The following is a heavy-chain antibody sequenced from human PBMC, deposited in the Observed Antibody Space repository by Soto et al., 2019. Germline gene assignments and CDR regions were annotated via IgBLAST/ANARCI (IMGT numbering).Heavy chain of an antibody. D-gene: IGHD6-19*01. J-gene: IGHJ4*02. CDR2: INHSGST. CDR3: ARGLAVAGTPY. CDR1: GGSFSGYC. V-gene: IGHV4-34*01. Sequence: PSETLSLTCAVYGGSFSGYCWSWIRQPPGKGLEWIGEINHSGSTNYNPSLKSRVTISVDTSKNQFSLKLSSVTAADTAVYYCARGLAVAGTPYWGQGTLVTVSS.